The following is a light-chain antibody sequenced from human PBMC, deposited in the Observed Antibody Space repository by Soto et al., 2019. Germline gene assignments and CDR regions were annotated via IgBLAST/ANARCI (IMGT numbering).Light chain of an antibody. CDR3: QQYAVSPIT. J-gene: IGKJ5*01. CDR2: AAS. Sequence: EIVLTQSPGTLSLSPGEIATLSCRASQTVSKNYLAWYQQKPGQAPRLLIYAASTRATGIPDRFSGSGSGTDFTLTISRLEPEDFAVFYCQQYAVSPITFGQGTRLENK. CDR1: QTVSKNY. V-gene: IGKV3-20*01.